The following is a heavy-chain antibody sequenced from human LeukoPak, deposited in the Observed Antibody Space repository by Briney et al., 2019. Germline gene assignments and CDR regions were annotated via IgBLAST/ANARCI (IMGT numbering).Heavy chain of an antibody. J-gene: IGHJ5*01. V-gene: IGHV3-7*01. D-gene: IGHD6-19*01. CDR2: IKPDGSET. CDR3: ARRLAVAGVGDS. Sequence: GGSLRLSCAVSGFTLSDYWMSWVRQAPGKGPERVASIKPDGSETNYVDSVKGRFTISRDNAKNSLYLQLSALRAEDTAVYSCARRLAVAGVGDSWGQGTLVTVSS. CDR1: GFTLSDYW.